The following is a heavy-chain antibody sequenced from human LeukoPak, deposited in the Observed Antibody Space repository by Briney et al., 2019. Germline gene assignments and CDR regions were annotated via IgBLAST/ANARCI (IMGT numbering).Heavy chain of an antibody. V-gene: IGHV4-59*01. Sequence: SETLSLTCTVSNGSINTYYWSWIRQPPGKGLEWIGYIYYSGSTNYNPSLKSRVTISVDTSKNQFSLKLSSATAADTAVYYCARGRYQLSPWGQGTLVTVSS. J-gene: IGHJ5*02. D-gene: IGHD2-2*01. CDR1: NGSINTYY. CDR3: ARGRYQLSP. CDR2: IYYSGST.